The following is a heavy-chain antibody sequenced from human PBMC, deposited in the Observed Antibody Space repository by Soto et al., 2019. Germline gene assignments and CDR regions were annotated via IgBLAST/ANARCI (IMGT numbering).Heavy chain of an antibody. J-gene: IGHJ4*02. CDR3: ARERGTYTYGDC. D-gene: IGHD5-18*01. CDR2: VNIYEGST. Sequence: QVRLVQSGAEVRKPGASVKVSCKASGYTFTNYGITWVRQAPGQGLEWMGWVNIYEGSTNYAQKFQGRVTMTTDTSTSTVYLELRSLRYDDTAIYYCARERGTYTYGDCWGQGTLVTVSS. CDR1: GYTFTNYG. V-gene: IGHV1-18*01.